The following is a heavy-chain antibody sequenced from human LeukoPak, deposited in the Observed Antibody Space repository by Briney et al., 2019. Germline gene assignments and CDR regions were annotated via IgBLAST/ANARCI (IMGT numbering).Heavy chain of an antibody. Sequence: GGSLRLSCAASGLTVSSNYMSWVRQAPGKGLEWVSVIYGGGSTYYADSVKGRFTISRDNSKNTLFLQMSSLRAEDTAVYFCIKGGSRTRDFDAFDIWGQGTMVTVSS. J-gene: IGHJ3*02. D-gene: IGHD1-14*01. CDR1: GLTVSSNY. CDR2: IYGGGST. V-gene: IGHV3-53*05. CDR3: IKGGSRTRDFDAFDI.